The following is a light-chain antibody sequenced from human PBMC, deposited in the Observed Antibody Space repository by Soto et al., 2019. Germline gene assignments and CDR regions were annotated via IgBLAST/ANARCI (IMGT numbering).Light chain of an antibody. CDR1: NIGSKS. V-gene: IGLV3-21*04. CDR2: YES. J-gene: IGLJ2*01. Sequence: SYELTQPPSVSVAPGKTARITCGGNNIGSKSVHWYQQKPGQAPVLVIYYESDRPSGIPERFSGSNSGNTATLTISRVEDGDEADYYCQVWDSSSDHVVFGGGTKLTVL. CDR3: QVWDSSSDHVV.